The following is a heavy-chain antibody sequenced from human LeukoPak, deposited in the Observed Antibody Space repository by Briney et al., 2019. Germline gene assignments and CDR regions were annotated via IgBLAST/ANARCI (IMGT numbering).Heavy chain of an antibody. J-gene: IGHJ3*02. CDR1: GYTFTSYD. CDR3: ARDSHVNAFDI. CDR2: MNPNSGNT. D-gene: IGHD1-26*01. Sequence: GALVKVSCKASGYTFTSYDINWVRQATGQGLEWMGWMNPNSGNTGYAQKFQGRVTMTRSTSINTAYMELSSLRSEDTAMYYCARDSHVNAFDIWGQGTMVTVSS. V-gene: IGHV1-8*01.